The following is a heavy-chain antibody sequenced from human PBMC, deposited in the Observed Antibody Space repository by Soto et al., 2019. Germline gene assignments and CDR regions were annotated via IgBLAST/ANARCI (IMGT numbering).Heavy chain of an antibody. CDR2: INGDGSST. CDR3: AGSPGLSRISGTTLGA. J-gene: IGHJ5*01. Sequence: EVQLVESGGGLVQPGGSLRLSCAASGFTFSSHWMHWVRKAPGKGLVWVSRINGDGSSTSYADSVKGRFTISRDNAKNMLYLQVNRLRADDTAVYYCAGSPGLSRISGTTLGAWGQGTLVTVSS. D-gene: IGHD1-7*01. V-gene: IGHV3-74*01. CDR1: GFTFSSHW.